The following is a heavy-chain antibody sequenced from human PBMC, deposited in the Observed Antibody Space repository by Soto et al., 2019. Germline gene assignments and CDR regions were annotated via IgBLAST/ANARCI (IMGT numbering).Heavy chain of an antibody. D-gene: IGHD2-2*01. CDR2: IYYDGNT. V-gene: IGHV4-39*01. J-gene: IGHJ4*02. CDR1: GDSITSSSHY. CDR3: ARLLIVLVPAANGNHFDY. Sequence: SETLSLTCTVSGDSITSSSHYWGWIRQPPGKGLECIANIYYDGNTYYNPSLKSRVAISLDTSKNQFSLKLSSVTAADTAVYYCARLLIVLVPAANGNHFDYWGQGTLVTVSS.